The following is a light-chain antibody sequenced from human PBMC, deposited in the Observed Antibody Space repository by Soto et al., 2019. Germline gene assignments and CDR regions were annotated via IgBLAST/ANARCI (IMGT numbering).Light chain of an antibody. CDR2: DAP. V-gene: IGKV1-5*01. J-gene: IGKJ2*01. CDR1: QSINSW. Sequence: DIQMTQSPSTLSASVGDRVTITCRASQSINSWLAWYQRKPGKAPKLLIYDAPSLESGVPSRYSGSGSGTEFTLTNSSLQPDDFATYYCQQDNTYPYIFGQGTKLEIK. CDR3: QQDNTYPYI.